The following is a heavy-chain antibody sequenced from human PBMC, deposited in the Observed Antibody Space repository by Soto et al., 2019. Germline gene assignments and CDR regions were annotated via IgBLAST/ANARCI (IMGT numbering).Heavy chain of an antibody. CDR2: IRSKANNYAT. J-gene: IGHJ4*02. CDR1: GFTFSGSA. V-gene: IGHV3-73*01. D-gene: IGHD5-18*01. Sequence: PGGSLRLSCAASGFTFSGSAMHWVRQASGKGLEWVGRIRSKANNYATAYAASVKGRFTISRDDSINTAYLQMNSLKSEDTAVYYCTGSLTAMVTSYWGQGTLVTVSS. CDR3: TGSLTAMVTSY.